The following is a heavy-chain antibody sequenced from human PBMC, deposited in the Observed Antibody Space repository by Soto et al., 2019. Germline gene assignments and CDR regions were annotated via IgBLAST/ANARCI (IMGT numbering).Heavy chain of an antibody. V-gene: IGHV3-13*05. CDR3: ARTGRAFYGLDV. CDR1: GFTFRNYD. CDR2: ISAAGDP. J-gene: IGHJ6*02. Sequence: EVQLVESGGGLVQPGGSLRLSCEASGFTFRNYDMHWVRQGTGKGLEWVSGISAAGDPDYADSVEGRFTISRENAQNSFFLQMNSLRVGDTVVYYCARTGRAFYGLDVWGQRTTVIASS. D-gene: IGHD1-1*01.